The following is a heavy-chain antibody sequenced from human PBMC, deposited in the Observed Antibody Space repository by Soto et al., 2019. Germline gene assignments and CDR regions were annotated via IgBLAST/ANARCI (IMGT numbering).Heavy chain of an antibody. CDR3: ARRGPPAYCSSTSCYFFCMDV. J-gene: IGHJ6*02. V-gene: IGHV5-10-1*01. CDR1: GYSFTSHW. CDR2: IDPSDSYT. Sequence: GVPLKICCKGSGYSFTSHWISWVRQMPGKGLEWMGRIDPSDSYTNYSPSFQGHVTISADKSISTAYLQWSSLKASDTAMYYCARRGPPAYCSSTSCYFFCMDVWGQGTTVTVS. D-gene: IGHD2-2*01.